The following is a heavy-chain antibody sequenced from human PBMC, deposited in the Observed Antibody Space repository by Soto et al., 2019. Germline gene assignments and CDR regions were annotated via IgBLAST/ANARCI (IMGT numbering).Heavy chain of an antibody. CDR3: AKAYSSGWYSYNWFDP. CDR1: GYTFPSYA. D-gene: IGHD6-19*01. CDR2: INAGNGNT. J-gene: IGHJ5*02. Sequence: ASVKVSCKASGYTFPSYAMHWVRQAPGQRLEWMGWINAGNGNTKYSQKFQGRVTITRDTSASTAYMELSSLRAEDTAVYYCAKAYSSGWYSYNWFDPWGQGTLVTVSS. V-gene: IGHV1-3*01.